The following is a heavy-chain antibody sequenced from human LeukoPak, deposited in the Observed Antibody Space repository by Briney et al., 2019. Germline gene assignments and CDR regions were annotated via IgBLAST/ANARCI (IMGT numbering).Heavy chain of an antibody. Sequence: SETLSLTCTVSGGSISSSSYYWGWIRQPPGKGLEWIGSIYYSGSTYYNPSLKSRVTISVDTSKNQFSLKLSTVTAADTAVYYCARHRPIVRFLERLPYDLDYWGQGTLVTVSS. J-gene: IGHJ4*02. CDR1: GGSISSSSYY. CDR2: IYYSGST. V-gene: IGHV4-39*01. D-gene: IGHD3-3*01. CDR3: ARHRPIVRFLERLPYDLDY.